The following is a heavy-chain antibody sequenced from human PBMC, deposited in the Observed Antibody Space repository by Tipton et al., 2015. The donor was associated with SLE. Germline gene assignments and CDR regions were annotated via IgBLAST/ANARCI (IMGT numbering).Heavy chain of an antibody. Sequence: LRLSCAVYGGSFSGYYWGWIRQPPGKGLEWIGSIYHSGSTYYNPSLKSRVTISVDTSKNQFSLKLSSVTAADTAVYYCAREAGITMVRGALIHAFDIWGQGTMVTVSS. D-gene: IGHD3-10*01. V-gene: IGHV4-34*01. CDR1: GGSFSGYY. J-gene: IGHJ3*02. CDR3: AREAGITMVRGALIHAFDI. CDR2: IYHSGST.